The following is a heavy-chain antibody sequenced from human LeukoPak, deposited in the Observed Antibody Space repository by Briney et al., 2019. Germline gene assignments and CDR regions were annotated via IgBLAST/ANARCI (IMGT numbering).Heavy chain of an antibody. CDR1: EFIVSINY. V-gene: IGHV3-53*01. J-gene: IGHJ3*01. CDR2: IYSRGDT. CDR3: AKGKWGLTINNFDV. D-gene: IGHD3-9*01. Sequence: GGSLRLSYAASEFIVSINYMTWVRQAPGKGLEWVSLIYSRGDTKYADSVKGRFTISRDNSKDTLSLQMNSLRAEDTAVYYCAKGKWGLTINNFDVWGQGTMVTVSS.